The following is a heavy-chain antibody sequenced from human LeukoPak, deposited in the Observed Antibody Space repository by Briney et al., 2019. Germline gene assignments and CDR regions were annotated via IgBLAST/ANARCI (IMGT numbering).Heavy chain of an antibody. V-gene: IGHV3-33*01. CDR3: TRDRAVYCGGDCYPYWGALDI. CDR2: IWYDGSNK. Sequence: GGSLRLSCAASGLTFSSYGMHWVRQAPGRGLEWVAVIWYDGSNKYYADSVKGRFTISRDNSKNTLYLQMNSLRAEDTAVYYCTRDRAVYCGGDCYPYWGALDIWGQGTMVTVSS. CDR1: GLTFSSYG. J-gene: IGHJ3*02. D-gene: IGHD2-21*02.